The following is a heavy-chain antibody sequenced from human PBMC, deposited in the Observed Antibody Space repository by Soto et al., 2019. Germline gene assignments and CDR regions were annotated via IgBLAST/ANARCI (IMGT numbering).Heavy chain of an antibody. CDR1: GYSFTSYW. CDR2: IYPGDSDT. D-gene: IGHD1-1*01. CDR3: VRPFSDWNDFGAFDI. Sequence: GESLKISCKGSGYSFTSYWIGWVRQMPGKGLEWMGIIYPGDSDTRYSPSFQGQVTISADKSISTAYLQWSSLKASDTAMYYCVRPFSDWNDFGAFDIWGQGTMVTVSS. V-gene: IGHV5-51*01. J-gene: IGHJ3*02.